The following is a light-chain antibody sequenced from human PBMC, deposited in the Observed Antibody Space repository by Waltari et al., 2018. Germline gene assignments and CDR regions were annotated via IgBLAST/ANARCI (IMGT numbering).Light chain of an antibody. CDR1: SSALGSYNF. V-gene: IGLV2-18*02. Sequence: QSALLQPPSVSASPGQSVAIHCPGTSSALGSYNFLSWYQQFPGTAPNLLIYEVTNRPSGVPDRFSGSKSGYTASLAISGLQPEDEADYYCSSYTTSSTVIFGGGTKLTVL. CDR3: SSYTTSSTVI. J-gene: IGLJ2*01. CDR2: EVT.